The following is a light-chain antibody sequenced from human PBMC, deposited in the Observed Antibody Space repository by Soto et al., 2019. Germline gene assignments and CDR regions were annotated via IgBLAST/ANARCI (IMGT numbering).Light chain of an antibody. V-gene: IGKV1-39*01. CDR1: QTISSW. J-gene: IGKJ3*01. CDR3: QQSYSTPR. CDR2: AAS. Sequence: DIQMTQSPSTLSVSVGDRVTISCRASQTISSWLAWYQQKPGKAPKLLIYAASSLQSGVPSRFSGSGSGTDFTLTISSLQPEDFATYYCQQSYSTPRFGPGTKVD.